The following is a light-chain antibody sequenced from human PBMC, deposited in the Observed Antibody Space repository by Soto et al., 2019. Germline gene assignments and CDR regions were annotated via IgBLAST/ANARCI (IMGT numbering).Light chain of an antibody. CDR1: SSNIGSNT. CDR2: SNN. V-gene: IGLV1-44*01. CDR3: AAWDDSLNGPV. J-gene: IGLJ2*01. Sequence: QSVLTQPHSASGTPGQRVTISCSGSSSNIGSNTVNWYQQLPGTAPKLLIYSNNQRPSRVPDRFSGSKSGPSASLAYSGLQSDDEADYYCAAWDDSLNGPVFGGGTKLTVL.